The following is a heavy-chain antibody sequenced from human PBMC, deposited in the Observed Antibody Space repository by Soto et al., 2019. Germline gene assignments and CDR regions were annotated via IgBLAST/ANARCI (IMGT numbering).Heavy chain of an antibody. V-gene: IGHV3-30*18. CDR2: ISYDGGNK. Sequence: GGSLRLSCAASGFTFSTHDMHWVRQAPGKGLEWVAVISYDGGNKYYADSVKGRFTISRDNSMNTLYLQMNSLRADDTAVYYCAKGGTTVTTSLDSWGQGTLVTVSS. CDR1: GFTFSTHD. CDR3: AKGGTTVTTSLDS. D-gene: IGHD4-17*01. J-gene: IGHJ5*01.